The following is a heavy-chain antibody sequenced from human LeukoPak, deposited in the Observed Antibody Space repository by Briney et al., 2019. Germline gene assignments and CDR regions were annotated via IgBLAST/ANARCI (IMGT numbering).Heavy chain of an antibody. Sequence: SVKVSCKASGGTFSSYAISWVRQAPGQGLEWMGGIIPIFGTANYAQKFQGRVTITADESTSTAYMELSSLRSEDTAVYYCARGTGVVVVPAARYYYYYYMDVWGKGTTVTVSS. J-gene: IGHJ6*03. CDR3: ARGTGVVVVPAARYYYYYYMDV. CDR1: GGTFSSYA. CDR2: IIPIFGTA. V-gene: IGHV1-69*13. D-gene: IGHD2-2*01.